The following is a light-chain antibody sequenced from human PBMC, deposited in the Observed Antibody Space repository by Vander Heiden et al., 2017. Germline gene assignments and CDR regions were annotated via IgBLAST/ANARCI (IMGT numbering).Light chain of an antibody. J-gene: IGKJ5*01. Sequence: DIQMTQSPSSLSASVGDRVTITCRASQSISSYLNWYQQKPGKAPQLLIYAASSLQSGVPSRFSGSGSGTDFTLTISSLQPEDFATYYCQQSYSTTPITFGQGTQLEIK. CDR1: QSISSY. CDR2: AAS. CDR3: QQSYSTTPIT. V-gene: IGKV1-39*01.